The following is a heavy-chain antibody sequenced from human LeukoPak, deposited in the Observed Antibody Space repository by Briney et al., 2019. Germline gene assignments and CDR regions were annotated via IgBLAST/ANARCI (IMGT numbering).Heavy chain of an antibody. CDR3: ARGSPNYNDSSGYYLFDY. V-gene: IGHV3-21*01. CDR2: ISSSSSYI. Sequence: PGGSLRLSCAASGFTFSSYSMNWVRQAPGKGLEWVSSISSSSSYIYYADSVKGRFTISRDNAKNSLYLQMSSLRAEDTAVYYCARGSPNYNDSSGYYLFDYWGQGTLVTVSS. D-gene: IGHD3-22*01. CDR1: GFTFSSYS. J-gene: IGHJ4*02.